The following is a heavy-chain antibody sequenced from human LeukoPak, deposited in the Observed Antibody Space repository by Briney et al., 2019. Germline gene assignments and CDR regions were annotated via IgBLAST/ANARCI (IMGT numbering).Heavy chain of an antibody. CDR3: ASCTNGVCTLGMDV. CDR2: INQVGSEK. V-gene: IGHV3-7*03. Sequence: GGSLRLSCGASGFTFSNYWMTWVRQAPGKGLEWVANINQVGSEKYYVDSAKGRFTISRDNAKNSLYLQMNSLRAEDTAVYYCASCTNGVCTLGMDVWGQGTTVTVSS. CDR1: GFTFSNYW. J-gene: IGHJ6*02. D-gene: IGHD2-8*01.